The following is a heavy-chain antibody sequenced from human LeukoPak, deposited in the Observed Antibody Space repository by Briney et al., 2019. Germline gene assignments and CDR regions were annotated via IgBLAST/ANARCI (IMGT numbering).Heavy chain of an antibody. CDR3: ASSSGYYSYDAFDI. CDR1: GFTVSSNY. Sequence: GGSLRLSCAASGFTVSSNYMSWVRQAPGKGLEWVSVIYSGGSTYYADSVKGRFTISRHNSKNTLYLQMNSLRAEDTAVYYCASSSGYYSYDAFDIWGQGTMVTVSS. V-gene: IGHV3-53*04. CDR2: IYSGGST. D-gene: IGHD3-22*01. J-gene: IGHJ3*02.